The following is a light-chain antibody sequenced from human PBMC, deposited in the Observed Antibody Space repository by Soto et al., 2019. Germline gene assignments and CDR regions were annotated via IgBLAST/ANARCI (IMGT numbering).Light chain of an antibody. CDR2: QVT. J-gene: IGLJ1*01. V-gene: IGLV2-14*01. CDR3: SSYTGSSTFYV. CDR1: SSDVCNYNY. Sequence: QAVLAQPASVSGSPRRSITISCTGTSSDVCNYNYVSCYQHHPGKAPKLLIYQVTNRPSGVSNRFSGSKSGNTASLTISGLQTEDEADYYCSSYTGSSTFYVFGTGTKVTVL.